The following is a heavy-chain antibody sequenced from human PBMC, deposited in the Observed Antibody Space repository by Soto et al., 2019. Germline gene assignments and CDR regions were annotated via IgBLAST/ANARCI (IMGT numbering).Heavy chain of an antibody. V-gene: IGHV2-70*11. CDR2: IDWDDDK. Sequence: GSGPTLVNPTQTLTLTCTFSGFSLSTSGMCVSWIRQPPGKALEWLARIDWDDDKYYSTSLKTRLTISKDTSKNQVVLTMTNMDPVDTATHYCARIVAAAGLFDYWGQGTLVTVSS. D-gene: IGHD6-13*01. CDR3: ARIVAAAGLFDY. CDR1: GFSLSTSGMC. J-gene: IGHJ4*02.